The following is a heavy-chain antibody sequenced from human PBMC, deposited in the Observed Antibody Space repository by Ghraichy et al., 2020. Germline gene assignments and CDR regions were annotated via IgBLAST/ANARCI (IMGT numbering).Heavy chain of an antibody. D-gene: IGHD5-24*01. CDR2: ISYDGSNK. Sequence: GGSLRLSCAASGFTFSSYGMHWVRQAPGKGLEWVAVISYDGSNKYYADSVKGRFTISRDNSKNTLYLQMNSLRAEDTAVYYCAKDPRDGYSFSWGQGTLVTVSS. J-gene: IGHJ4*02. CDR3: AKDPRDGYSFS. V-gene: IGHV3-30*18. CDR1: GFTFSSYG.